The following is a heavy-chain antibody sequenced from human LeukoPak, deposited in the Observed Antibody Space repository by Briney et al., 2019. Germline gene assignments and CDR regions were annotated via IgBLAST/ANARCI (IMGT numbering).Heavy chain of an antibody. J-gene: IGHJ4*02. D-gene: IGHD2-8*01. CDR2: INLSGGST. CDR3: ARDYVDDIPMIKDY. Sequence: ASVKVSCKASGYTFTSYHMHWVRQAPGQGLEWMGKINLSGGSTTYAQKFQGRVTMTRDTSTSTVYMEQSSLRSEDTAVYYCARDYVDDIPMIKDYWGQGTLVTVSS. CDR1: GYTFTSYH. V-gene: IGHV1-46*01.